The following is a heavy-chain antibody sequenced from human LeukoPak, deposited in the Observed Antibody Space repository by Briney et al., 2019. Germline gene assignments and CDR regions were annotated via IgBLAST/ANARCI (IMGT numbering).Heavy chain of an antibody. J-gene: IGHJ6*03. Sequence: GASVKVSCKASGYTFTSYDINWVRQATGQGLEWMGWMNPNSGNTGYAQKFQGRVTITRNTSISTADMELSSLRSEDTAVYYCARVPPHRRVVVAAKGENYYYYYMDVWGKGTTVTVSS. CDR2: MNPNSGNT. CDR1: GYTFTSYD. V-gene: IGHV1-8*03. CDR3: ARVPPHRRVVVAAKGENYYYYYMDV. D-gene: IGHD2-15*01.